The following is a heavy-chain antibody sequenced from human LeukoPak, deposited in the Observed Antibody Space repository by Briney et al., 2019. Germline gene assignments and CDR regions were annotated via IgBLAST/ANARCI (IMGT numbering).Heavy chain of an antibody. J-gene: IGHJ4*02. CDR3: ARVKVGSGWQKTSDY. Sequence: PGGSLRLSCAASGFTFSSYEMNWVRQAPGKGLEWVSSISSSSSYIYYADSVKGRFTISRDNAKNSLYLQMNSLRAEDTAVYYCARVKVGSGWQKTSDYWGQGTLVTVSS. CDR2: ISSSSSYI. CDR1: GFTFSSYE. V-gene: IGHV3-21*01. D-gene: IGHD6-19*01.